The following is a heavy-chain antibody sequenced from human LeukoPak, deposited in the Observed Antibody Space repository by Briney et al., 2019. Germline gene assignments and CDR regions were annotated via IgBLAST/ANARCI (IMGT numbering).Heavy chain of an antibody. CDR1: GYSISSGYY. V-gene: IGHV4-38-2*02. Sequence: SETLSLTCTVSGYSISSGYYWGWIRPPPGKGLEWIGSIYHSGSTYYNPSLKSRVTISVDTSKNQFSLKLSSLTAADTAVYYCARDRGGYSYGLDYWGQGTLVTVSS. CDR2: IYHSGST. CDR3: ARDRGGYSYGLDY. J-gene: IGHJ4*02. D-gene: IGHD5-18*01.